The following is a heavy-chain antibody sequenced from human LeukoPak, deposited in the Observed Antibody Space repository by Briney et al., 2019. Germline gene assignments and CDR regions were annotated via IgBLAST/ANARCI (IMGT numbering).Heavy chain of an antibody. D-gene: IGHD1-1*01. CDR2: INPNSGGT. CDR1: GYSLTELS. Sequence: GASVKVSCKLSGYSLTELSIHWVRQAPGQGLEWMGWINPNSGGTNYAQKFQGRVTMTRDTSISTAYMELSRLRSDDTAVYYCARDQLSRGVWFDPWGQGTLVTVSS. V-gene: IGHV1-2*02. J-gene: IGHJ5*02. CDR3: ARDQLSRGVWFDP.